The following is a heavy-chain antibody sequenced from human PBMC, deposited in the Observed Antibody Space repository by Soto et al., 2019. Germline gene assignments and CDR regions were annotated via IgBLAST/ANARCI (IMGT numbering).Heavy chain of an antibody. V-gene: IGHV3-11*01. D-gene: IGHD5-12*01. Sequence: GGSLRLSCAASGFTFSDYYMSWIRQAPGKGLEWVSYISSSGSTIYYADSVKGRFTISRDNAKNSLYLQMNSLRAEDTAVYYCARIRGYSGYDASYYYYGMDVWGQGTTVTVSS. CDR3: ARIRGYSGYDASYYYYGMDV. J-gene: IGHJ6*02. CDR2: ISSSGSTI. CDR1: GFTFSDYY.